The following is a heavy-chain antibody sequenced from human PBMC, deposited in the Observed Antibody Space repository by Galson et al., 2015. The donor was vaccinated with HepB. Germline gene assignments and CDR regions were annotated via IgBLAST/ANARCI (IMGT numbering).Heavy chain of an antibody. CDR2: LSYYGDNK. J-gene: IGHJ4*02. CDR1: GFNFKTYG. Sequence: SLRLSCAASGFNFKTYGMHWVRQAPGKGLEWVAFLSYYGDNKYYADSVKGRFTISRDNSENTLYLQMSSLKTDDTAIYYCARDNCTTTTCFTFFDHWGQGALVTVSS. D-gene: IGHD2-2*02. CDR3: ARDNCTTTTCFTFFDH. V-gene: IGHV3-30*19.